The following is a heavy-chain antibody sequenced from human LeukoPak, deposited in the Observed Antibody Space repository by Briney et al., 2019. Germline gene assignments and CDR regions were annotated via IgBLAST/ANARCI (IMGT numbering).Heavy chain of an antibody. CDR2: ISGSTNFI. J-gene: IGHJ4*02. CDR3: ARGSRYDSSGYYPYYFDY. D-gene: IGHD3-22*01. V-gene: IGHV3-21*01. CDR1: GFTFRSYT. Sequence: PGGSLRLSCAASGFTFRSYTMNWVRQAPGKGLEWLSSISGSTNFIYYADLLKGRFSISRDNAKNSLYLQMNSLRAEDTAVYYCARGSRYDSSGYYPYYFDYWGQGALVTVSS.